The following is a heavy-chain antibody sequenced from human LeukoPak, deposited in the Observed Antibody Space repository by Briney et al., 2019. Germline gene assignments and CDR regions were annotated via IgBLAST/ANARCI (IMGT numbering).Heavy chain of an antibody. CDR1: GFTFSSYE. CDR2: ISSSGSTI. V-gene: IGHV3-48*03. J-gene: IGHJ3*02. CDR3: ARVGGMVGGAFDI. Sequence: PGGSLRLSCAASGFTFSSYEMNWVRQAPGKGLEWVSYISSSGSTIYYADSVKGRLTISRDNAKNSLYLQMNSLRAEDTAVYYCARVGGMVGGAFDIWGQGTMVTVSS. D-gene: IGHD2-15*01.